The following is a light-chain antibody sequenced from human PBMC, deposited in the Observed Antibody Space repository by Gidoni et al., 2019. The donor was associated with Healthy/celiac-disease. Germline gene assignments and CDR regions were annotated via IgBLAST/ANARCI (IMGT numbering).Light chain of an antibody. CDR3: QQSYSTPLT. J-gene: IGKJ4*01. CDR1: QSIRSY. V-gene: IGKV1-39*01. CDR2: AAS. Sequence: DIQMTHSPSSLSASVGDRVPITCRASQSIRSYLNWYQQKPGKAPKLLIYAASSLQSGVPSRFSGSGSGTDFTLTISSLQPEDFATYYCQQSYSTPLTFGGGTKVEIK.